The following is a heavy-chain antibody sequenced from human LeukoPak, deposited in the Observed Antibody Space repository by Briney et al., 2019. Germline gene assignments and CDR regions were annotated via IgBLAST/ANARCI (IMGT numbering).Heavy chain of an antibody. D-gene: IGHD2-2*02. J-gene: IGHJ5*02. V-gene: IGHV4-38-2*01. CDR2: IYHSGST. CDR3: ARVVPAAIFDP. Sequence: SSETLSLTCAVSGYSISSGYYWGWIRQPPGKGLERIGSIYHSGSTYYNPSLKSRVTISVDTSKNQFSLKLSSVTAADTAVYYCARVVPAAIFDPWGQGTLVTVSS. CDR1: GYSISSGYY.